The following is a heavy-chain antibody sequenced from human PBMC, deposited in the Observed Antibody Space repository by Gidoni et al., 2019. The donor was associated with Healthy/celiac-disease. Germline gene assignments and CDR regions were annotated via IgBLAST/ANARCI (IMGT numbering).Heavy chain of an antibody. CDR2: IDYCGST. CDR1: GGSISSSRYY. D-gene: IGHD3-22*01. V-gene: IGHV4-39*01. J-gene: IGHJ5*02. Sequence: QLQLQESGPGLVKPSETLSLTCTVSGGSISSSRYYWGWIRQPPGKGLEWIGSIDYCGSTSYNPSLKSRVTISVDTSKNQFSRKLSSVTAADTAVYYCASTAATYYYDSSGFLAGWFDPWGQGTLVTVSS. CDR3: ASTAATYYYDSSGFLAGWFDP.